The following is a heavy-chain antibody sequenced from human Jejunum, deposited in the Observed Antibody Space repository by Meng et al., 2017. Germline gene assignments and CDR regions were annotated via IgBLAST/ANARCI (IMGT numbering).Heavy chain of an antibody. Sequence: GGSLRLSCAVSGFTFSGYGMNWVRQAPGMGLEWVSYISKSGDTIYYADSVKGRFTISRDNAKNSLYLQLNSLRAEDMAVYYCGRDISGANGALDIWGQGTRVTGSS. D-gene: IGHD2-8*01. CDR1: GFTFSGYG. CDR2: ISKSGDTI. J-gene: IGHJ3*02. CDR3: GRDISGANGALDI. V-gene: IGHV3-48*03.